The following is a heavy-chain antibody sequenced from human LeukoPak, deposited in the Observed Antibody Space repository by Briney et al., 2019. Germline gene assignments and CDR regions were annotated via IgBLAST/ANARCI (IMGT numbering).Heavy chain of an antibody. D-gene: IGHD6-13*01. CDR3: LRDRGYSTYDC. CDR2: MTQDGGGK. J-gene: IGHJ4*02. V-gene: IGHV3-7*01. Sequence: GGSLRLSCAASGVTVSRYWMSWVRQAPGKGLEWVAMMTQDGGGKYYVDSVKGRFTISGDNAKNSLYLQMNSLRVEDTAVYYCLRDRGYSTYDCWGQGTLVTVSS. CDR1: GVTVSRYW.